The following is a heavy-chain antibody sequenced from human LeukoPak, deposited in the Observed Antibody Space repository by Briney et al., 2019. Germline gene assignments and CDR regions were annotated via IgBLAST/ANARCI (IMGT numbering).Heavy chain of an antibody. CDR3: ARGPVNYYDSSGYYLDY. CDR1: GYTFTSYG. CDR2: ISAYNGNT. D-gene: IGHD3-22*01. Sequence: ASVKVSCKASGYTFTSYGFSWVRQAPGQGLEWMGWISAYNGNTNYAQKLQGRVTMTTDTSTSTAYMELRSLRSDDTAVYYCARGPVNYYDSSGYYLDYWGQGTLVTVSS. V-gene: IGHV1-18*01. J-gene: IGHJ4*02.